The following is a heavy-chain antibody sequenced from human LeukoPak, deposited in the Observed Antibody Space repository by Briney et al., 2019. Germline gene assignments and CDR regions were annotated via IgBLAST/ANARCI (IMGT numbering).Heavy chain of an antibody. CDR1: GYTFTGYY. D-gene: IGHD1-26*01. CDR3: APGGIVGATTIHAFDI. J-gene: IGHJ3*02. V-gene: IGHV1-2*02. Sequence: GASVKVSCKASGYTFTGYYMHWVRQAPGQGLEWMGWINPNSGGTNYAQKFQGRVTMTRDTSISTAYMELSRLRSDDTAVYYCAPGGIVGATTIHAFDIWGQGTMVTVSS. CDR2: INPNSGGT.